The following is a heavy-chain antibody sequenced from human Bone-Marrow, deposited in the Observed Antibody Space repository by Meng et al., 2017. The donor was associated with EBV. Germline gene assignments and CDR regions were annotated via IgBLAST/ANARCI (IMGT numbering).Heavy chain of an antibody. CDR3: ARDIGAMKWEPDYFDY. Sequence: QVQLVQSGAEVKKTGXLVKVACTASGYTFTSYGISWVRQAPGQGLEWMGWISAYNGNTNYAQKLQGRVTMTTDTSTSTAYMELRSLRSDDTAVYYCARDIGAMKWEPDYFDYWGQGTLVTVSS. V-gene: IGHV1-18*01. CDR2: ISAYNGNT. CDR1: GYTFTSYG. J-gene: IGHJ4*02. D-gene: IGHD1-26*01.